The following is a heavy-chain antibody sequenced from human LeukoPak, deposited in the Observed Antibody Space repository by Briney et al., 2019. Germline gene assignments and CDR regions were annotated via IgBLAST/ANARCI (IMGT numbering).Heavy chain of an antibody. CDR1: GCSFTSYW. CDR2: IYPGDSDT. D-gene: IGHD3-10*01. CDR3: ARLGGSGSYYYYGMDV. V-gene: IGHV5-51*01. Sequence: GESLKISCKGSGCSFTSYWIGWVRQMPGKGLEWMGIIYPGDSDTRYSPSFQGQVTISADKSISTAYLQWSSLKASDTAMYYCARLGGSGSYYYYGMDVWGQGTTVTVSS. J-gene: IGHJ6*02.